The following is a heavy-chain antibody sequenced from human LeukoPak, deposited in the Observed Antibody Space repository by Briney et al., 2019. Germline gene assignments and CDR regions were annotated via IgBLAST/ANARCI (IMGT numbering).Heavy chain of an antibody. D-gene: IGHD6-13*01. CDR2: ISWNSGSI. CDR1: GFTFDDYA. Sequence: SLRLSCAASGFTFDDYAMHWVRQAPGKGLEWVSGISWNSGSIGYADSVKGRFTISRDNAKNSLYLQMNSLRAEDTALYYCAKGIIAAAGSFDYWGQGTLVTVSS. CDR3: AKGIIAAAGSFDY. J-gene: IGHJ4*02. V-gene: IGHV3-9*01.